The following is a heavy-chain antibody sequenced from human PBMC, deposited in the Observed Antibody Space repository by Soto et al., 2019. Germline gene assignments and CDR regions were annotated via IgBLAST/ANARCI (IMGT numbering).Heavy chain of an antibody. CDR1: GRTFNINAGL. D-gene: IGHD5-18*01. Sequence: PENLPLNCPVSGRTFNINAGLWCLAWIRQPPGKGLEGIGGIDNGGDTHYNAPLKNRVVISADTSKNQLSLTFTSVTAADTAVYFCGKMLTGTSGHSDFDSWGQGTMVTVSS. CDR2: IDNGGDT. J-gene: IGHJ5*01. CDR3: GKMLTGTSGHSDFDS. V-gene: IGHV4-39*01.